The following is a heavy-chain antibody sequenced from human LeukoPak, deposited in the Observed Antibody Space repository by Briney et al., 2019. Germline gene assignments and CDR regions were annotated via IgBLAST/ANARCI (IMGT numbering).Heavy chain of an antibody. CDR3: AKDIGSHGLLRSHFDY. V-gene: IGHV3-43D*03. CDR1: GFTFVDYA. Sequence: PGGSLRLSCAASGFTFVDYAMHWVRQGPGKDLEWVSLISWDGDNTYYADSVRGRFTISRDNSKKSLYLQMNSLRPEDTALYYCAKDIGSHGLLRSHFDYWGQGTLVTVSS. CDR2: ISWDGDNT. J-gene: IGHJ4*02. D-gene: IGHD2/OR15-2a*01.